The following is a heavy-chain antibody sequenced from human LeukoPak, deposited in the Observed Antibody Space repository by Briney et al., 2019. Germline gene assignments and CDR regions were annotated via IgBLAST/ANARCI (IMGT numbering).Heavy chain of an antibody. Sequence: SETLSLTCAVYGGSFSGYYWSWIRQPPGKGLEWIGEINHSGSTNYNPSLKSRVTISVDTSKNRFSLKLSSVTAADTAVYYCARVTSYYGSGRPRYYMDVWGKGTTVTISS. CDR2: INHSGST. CDR3: ARVTSYYGSGRPRYYMDV. D-gene: IGHD3-10*01. V-gene: IGHV4-34*01. J-gene: IGHJ6*03. CDR1: GGSFSGYY.